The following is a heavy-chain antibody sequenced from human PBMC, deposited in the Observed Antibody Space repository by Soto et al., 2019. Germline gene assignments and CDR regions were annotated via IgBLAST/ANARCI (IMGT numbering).Heavy chain of an antibody. CDR1: GGSISSYY. Sequence: KSSETLSLTCTVSGGSISSYYWSWIRQPAGKGLEWIGRIYTSGSTNYNPSLKSRVTMSVDTSKNQFSLKLSSVTAADTAVYYCARGGWLADYYYYYGMDVWGQGTTVTVSS. J-gene: IGHJ6*02. CDR2: IYTSGST. D-gene: IGHD6-19*01. V-gene: IGHV4-4*07. CDR3: ARGGWLADYYYYYGMDV.